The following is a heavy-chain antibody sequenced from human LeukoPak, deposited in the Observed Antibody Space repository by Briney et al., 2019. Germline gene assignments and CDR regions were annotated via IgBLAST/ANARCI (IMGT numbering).Heavy chain of an antibody. CDR1: GFTFSSYG. CDR2: IRYDRSNK. V-gene: IGHV3-30*02. Sequence: PGGSLRLSCAASGFTFSSYGMHWVRQAPGKGLEWVAFIRYDRSNKYYADSVKGRFTISRDNSKNTLYLQMNSLRAEDTAVYYCAIIVVVPAAIVGAFDIWGQGTMVTVSS. J-gene: IGHJ3*02. D-gene: IGHD2-2*01. CDR3: AIIVVVPAAIVGAFDI.